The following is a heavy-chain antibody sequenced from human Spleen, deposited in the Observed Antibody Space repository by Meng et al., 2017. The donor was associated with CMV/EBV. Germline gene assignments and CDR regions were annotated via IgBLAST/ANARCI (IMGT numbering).Heavy chain of an antibody. J-gene: IGHJ6*02. CDR3: ASWQQLDRTYYYGMDV. Sequence: ASVKVSCKASGYTFTSYGISWVRQAPGQGLEWMGWISAYNGNTNYAQKLQGRVTMTTDTSTSTAYMELRSLRSDDTAVYYRASWQQLDRTYYYGMDVWGQGTTVTVSS. V-gene: IGHV1-18*01. CDR2: ISAYNGNT. CDR1: GYTFTSYG. D-gene: IGHD6-13*01.